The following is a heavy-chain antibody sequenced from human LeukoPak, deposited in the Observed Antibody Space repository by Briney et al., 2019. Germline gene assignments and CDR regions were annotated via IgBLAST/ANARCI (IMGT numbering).Heavy chain of an antibody. CDR2: INHSGST. J-gene: IGHJ4*02. Sequence: PSETLSLTCAVYGGSFSGYYWSWIRQPPGKGLEWIGEINHSGSTYYNPSLKSRVTISVDTSKNQFSLKLSSVTAADTAVYYCARHLIVVVTDYFDYWGQGTLVTVSS. CDR1: GGSFSGYY. CDR3: ARHLIVVVTDYFDY. D-gene: IGHD2-21*02. V-gene: IGHV4-34*01.